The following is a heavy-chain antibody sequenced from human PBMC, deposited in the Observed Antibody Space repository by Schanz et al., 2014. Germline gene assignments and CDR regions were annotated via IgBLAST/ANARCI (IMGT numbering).Heavy chain of an antibody. Sequence: QVQLVQSGAEVKKPGSSVKVSCKATGDTFDNFGISWVRQAPGQGPEWIGRFMPFLGITNLAQKFQDRVTMTADKAASTAYKELSGLRSEDTAMYYCARDRWNYEGGIFDIWGQGPMVTVSS. V-gene: IGHV1-69*04. D-gene: IGHD1-7*01. J-gene: IGHJ3*02. CDR2: FMPFLGIT. CDR3: ARDRWNYEGGIFDI. CDR1: GDTFDNFG.